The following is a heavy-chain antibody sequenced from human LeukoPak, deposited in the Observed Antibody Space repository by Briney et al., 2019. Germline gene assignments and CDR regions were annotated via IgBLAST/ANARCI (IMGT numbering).Heavy chain of an antibody. J-gene: IGHJ4*01. CDR2: IKQDGSER. V-gene: IGHV3-7*01. D-gene: IGHD2-2*01. Sequence: GGSLRLSCAASGLSFSNYWMSWVRQAPGKGLEWVANIKQDGSERYYVDSVRGRFTISRDNAKNSLYLQMNSLRAEDTAVYYCARDGDGRSTSPFDYWGQGTLVTVSS. CDR3: ARDGDGRSTSPFDY. CDR1: GLSFSNYW.